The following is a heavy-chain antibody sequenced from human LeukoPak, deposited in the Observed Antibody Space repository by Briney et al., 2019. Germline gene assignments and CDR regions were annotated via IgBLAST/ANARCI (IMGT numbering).Heavy chain of an antibody. V-gene: IGHV1-69*13. J-gene: IGHJ3*02. D-gene: IGHD2-15*01. CDR1: GGTFSSYA. Sequence: SVKVSCKASGGTFSSYAISWVRQAPGQGLEWMGGIIPIFGTANYAQKFQGRVTITADESTSTAYMELSSLRSEDTAVYYCARGSCSGGSCYSDDAFDIWGQGTMVTVSS. CDR3: ARGSCSGGSCYSDDAFDI. CDR2: IIPIFGTA.